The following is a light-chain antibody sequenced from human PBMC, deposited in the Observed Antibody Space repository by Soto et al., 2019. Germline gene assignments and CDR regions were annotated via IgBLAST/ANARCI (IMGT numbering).Light chain of an antibody. CDR3: QQYNNWPRT. CDR1: QSVSNN. CDR2: GAS. V-gene: IGKV3-15*01. J-gene: IGKJ1*01. Sequence: EVVMTQSPATLSVSPGERATISCRASQSVSNNLAWYQQRPGQAPRLLIYGASTRATGIPARLSGSGSGTEFTLTISSLQSEDFAVYYCQQYNNWPRTFGQGTKVDIK.